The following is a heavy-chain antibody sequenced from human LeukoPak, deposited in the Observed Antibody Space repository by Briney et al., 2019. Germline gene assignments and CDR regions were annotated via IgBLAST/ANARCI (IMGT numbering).Heavy chain of an antibody. D-gene: IGHD3-22*01. J-gene: IGHJ4*02. CDR3: ARVADYYDSSGAYDY. Sequence: SVKVSCKASGGTFSSYAISWVRQAPGQGLEWMGGIIPIFGTANYAQKFQGRVTITADESTSTAYMELSSLRFEDTAVYYCARVADYYDSSGAYDYWGQGTLVTVSS. CDR1: GGTFSSYA. V-gene: IGHV1-69*13. CDR2: IIPIFGTA.